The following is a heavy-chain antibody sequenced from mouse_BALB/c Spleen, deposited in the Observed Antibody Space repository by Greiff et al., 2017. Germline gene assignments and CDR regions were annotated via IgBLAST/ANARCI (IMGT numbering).Heavy chain of an antibody. J-gene: IGHJ4*01. D-gene: IGHD2-4*01. V-gene: IGHV1S126*01. CDR1: GYSFTSYW. CDR3: ARGGITGAYYAMDY. CDR2: IDPSDSET. Sequence: QVQLQQSGPQLVRPGASVKISCKASGYSFTSYWMHWVKQRPGQGLEWIGMIDPSDSETRLNQKFKDKATLTVDKSSSTAYMQLSSPTSEDSAVYYCARGGITGAYYAMDYWGQGTSVTVSS.